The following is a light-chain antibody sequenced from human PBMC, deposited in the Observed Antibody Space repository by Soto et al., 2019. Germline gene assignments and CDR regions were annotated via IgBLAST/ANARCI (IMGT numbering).Light chain of an antibody. Sequence: DIVMTQSPDSLAESLGERATINCKSSQSVFYSSNNRDYLAWYQQKPGQPPKLLISCASTRESGVPDRFSASGSSTDFTLATGSLQAEDVAVYYCQQFYSYPLTVGGGTKVESK. CDR3: QQFYSYPLT. CDR1: QSVFYSSNNRDY. CDR2: CAS. V-gene: IGKV4-1*01. J-gene: IGKJ4*01.